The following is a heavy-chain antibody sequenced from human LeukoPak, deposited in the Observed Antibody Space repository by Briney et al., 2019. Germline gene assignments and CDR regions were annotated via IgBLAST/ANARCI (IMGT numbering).Heavy chain of an antibody. CDR1: GVTFSSYS. V-gene: IGHV3-21*01. J-gene: IGHJ4*02. CDR3: ARASGDIVETATMGSY. CDR2: ISSSSSSI. D-gene: IGHD5-18*01. Sequence: PGGSLRLSCAASGVTFSSYSMNWVRQAPGKGLEWVSSISSSSSSIYYAASVKGRFTISRDNAKNSLYLQMNSLRAEDTAVYYCARASGDIVETATMGSYWGQGTLVTVSS.